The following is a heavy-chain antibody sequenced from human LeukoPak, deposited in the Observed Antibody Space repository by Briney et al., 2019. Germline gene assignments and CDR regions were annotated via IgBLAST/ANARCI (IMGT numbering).Heavy chain of an antibody. V-gene: IGHV1-2*06. J-gene: IGHJ4*02. Sequence: GASVKVSCKASGYTFTGYYMHWVRQAPGQGLEWMGRINPNSGGTNYAQKLQGRVTMTTDTSTRTAYMELRSLRSDDTAVYYCVRDYKGYSGYDGFDYWGQGTLVTVSS. CDR3: VRDYKGYSGYDGFDY. CDR1: GYTFTGYY. CDR2: INPNSGGT. D-gene: IGHD5-12*01.